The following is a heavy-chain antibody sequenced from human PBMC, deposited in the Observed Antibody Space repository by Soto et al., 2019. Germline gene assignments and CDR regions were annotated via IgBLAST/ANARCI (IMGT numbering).Heavy chain of an antibody. J-gene: IGHJ4*02. V-gene: IGHV4-59*01. CDR1: GGSISSYY. D-gene: IGHD5-12*01. Sequence: KPSETLSLTCTVSGGSISSYYWSWIRQPPGKGPEWIGYIYYSGSTNYNPSLKSRVTISVDTSKNQFSLKLSSVTAADTAVYYCARGGLQFNFDYWGQGTLVTVSS. CDR3: ARGGLQFNFDY. CDR2: IYYSGST.